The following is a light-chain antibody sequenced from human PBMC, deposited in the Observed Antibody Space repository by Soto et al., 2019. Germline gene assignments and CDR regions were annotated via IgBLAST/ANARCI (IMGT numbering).Light chain of an antibody. V-gene: IGKV3-11*01. CDR3: QQRPMWPIT. Sequence: EVVLTQSPVTLSLSPGERATLSCRASQSFRGLLAWYQQKPGQAPRLLIYDAYNRATGIPPRFSGSGSGTDFTATISSLEPEDSAVYYCQQRPMWPITFGQGTRLQIK. CDR1: QSFRGL. J-gene: IGKJ5*01. CDR2: DAY.